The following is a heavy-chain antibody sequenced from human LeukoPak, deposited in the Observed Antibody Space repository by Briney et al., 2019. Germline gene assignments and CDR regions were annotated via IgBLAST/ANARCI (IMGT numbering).Heavy chain of an antibody. V-gene: IGHV3-21*01. J-gene: IGHJ4*02. CDR2: ISSSSSYI. D-gene: IGHD2-2*01. Sequence: GGSLRLSCAASGFTFSSYSVNWVRQAPGKGLEWVSSISSSSSYIYYADSVKGRFTISRDNAKDSLYLQMNSLRAEDTAVYYCAREEDIVVVPAASDYWGQGTLVTVSS. CDR3: AREEDIVVVPAASDY. CDR1: GFTFSSYS.